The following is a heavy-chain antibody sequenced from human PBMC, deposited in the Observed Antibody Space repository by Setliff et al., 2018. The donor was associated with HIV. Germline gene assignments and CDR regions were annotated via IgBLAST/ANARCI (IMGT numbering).Heavy chain of an antibody. CDR2: INHSGST. CDR3: ARDRMPMASWVPDE. V-gene: IGHV4-39*07. Sequence: SETLSLTCTVSGGSISSGSYYWSWLRQPPGKGLEWIGEINHSGSTNYNPSLKGRVTMSVDTSKNQFSLNLSSVTAADTAVYYCARDRMPMASWVPDEWGQGTLVTVSS. D-gene: IGHD2-2*01. J-gene: IGHJ4*02. CDR1: GGSISSGSYY.